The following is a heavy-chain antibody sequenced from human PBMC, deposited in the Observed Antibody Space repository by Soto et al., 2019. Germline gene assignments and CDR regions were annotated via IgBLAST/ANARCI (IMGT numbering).Heavy chain of an antibody. V-gene: IGHV4-39*01. Sequence: QPQLQESGPGLVKPSETLSLTCTVSGGSISSSSYYWGWIRQPPGKGLEWIGSISYSGSTHYNPSLKSRVTISVDTSKNQFSLKLSSVTAADTAVYYCVSGITGTLLAYYLDYWGQGTLVPVSS. CDR1: GGSISSSSYY. J-gene: IGHJ4*02. D-gene: IGHD1-20*01. CDR3: VSGITGTLLAYYLDY. CDR2: ISYSGST.